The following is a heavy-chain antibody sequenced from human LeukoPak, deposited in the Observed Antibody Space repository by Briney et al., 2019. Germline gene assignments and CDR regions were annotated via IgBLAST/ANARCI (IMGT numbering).Heavy chain of an antibody. CDR2: INPNSGGT. D-gene: IGHD3-22*01. Sequence: ASVKVSCKASGYTFTGHFMHWVRQAPGQGLEWMGWINPNSGGTYYAQKFQGRVTMTRDTSISTAYMETSRLRSADTALYYRARATGRRVFYERTGSLHFWGQGTLVAVSS. CDR1: GYTFTGHF. CDR3: ARATGRRVFYERTGSLHF. J-gene: IGHJ4*02. V-gene: IGHV1-2*02.